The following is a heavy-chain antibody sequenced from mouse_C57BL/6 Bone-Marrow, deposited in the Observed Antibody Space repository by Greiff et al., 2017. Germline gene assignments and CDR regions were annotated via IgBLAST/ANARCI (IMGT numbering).Heavy chain of an antibody. D-gene: IGHD1-1*01. V-gene: IGHV1-15*01. J-gene: IGHJ4*01. Sequence: QVQLQQSGAELVRPGASVTLSCKASGYTFTDYEMHWVKQTPVHGLEWIGAIDPEPGGTAYNQKFKGKAILTADKSSSTAYMELRSLTSEDSAVYYCTKYGSSPYYYAMDYWGQGTSVTVSS. CDR2: IDPEPGGT. CDR1: GYTFTDYE. CDR3: TKYGSSPYYYAMDY.